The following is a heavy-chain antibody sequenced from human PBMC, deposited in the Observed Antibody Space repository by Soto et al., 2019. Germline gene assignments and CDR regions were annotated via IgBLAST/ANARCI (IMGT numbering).Heavy chain of an antibody. CDR1: GFTFSSYG. V-gene: IGHV3-30*18. CDR3: AKRWWAYGDYSTYYYYGMDV. J-gene: IGHJ6*02. Sequence: QVQLVESGGGVVQPGRSLRLSCAASGFTFSSYGMHWVRQPPGKGLEWVAVISYDGSNKYYADSVKGRFTISRDNSKSTLFLQMISLRAEDTAVYYCAKRWWAYGDYSTYYYYGMDVWGQGTTVTVSS. CDR2: ISYDGSNK. D-gene: IGHD4-17*01.